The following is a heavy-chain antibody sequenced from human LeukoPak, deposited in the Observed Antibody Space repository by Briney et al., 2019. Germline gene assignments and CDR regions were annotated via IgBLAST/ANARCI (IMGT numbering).Heavy chain of an antibody. J-gene: IGHJ2*01. CDR2: IYHSRST. CDR1: GGSISSGGYY. CDR3: ARHDSPYGDYVNWYFDL. Sequence: SETLSLTCNVSGGSISSGGYYWSWIRQAPGKGLEWIGYIYHSRSTYYNPSLKSRVTISVDRSKNQFSLKLSSVTAADTAVYYCARHDSPYGDYVNWYFDLWGRGTLVTVSS. V-gene: IGHV4-30-2*01. D-gene: IGHD4-17*01.